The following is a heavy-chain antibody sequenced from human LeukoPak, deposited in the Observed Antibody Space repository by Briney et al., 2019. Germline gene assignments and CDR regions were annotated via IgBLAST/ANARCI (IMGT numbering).Heavy chain of an antibody. J-gene: IGHJ4*02. CDR3: ARGRGSSWYYFDY. CDR1: GGSISSGGYY. Sequence: SQTLSLTCTVSGGSISSGGYYWSWIRQPPGKGLEWIGYIYHSGSTYYNPSLKSRVTISVDRSKNQFSLKLSSVTAADTAVYYCARGRGSSWYYFDYWGQGTLVTVSS. D-gene: IGHD6-13*01. V-gene: IGHV4-30-2*01. CDR2: IYHSGST.